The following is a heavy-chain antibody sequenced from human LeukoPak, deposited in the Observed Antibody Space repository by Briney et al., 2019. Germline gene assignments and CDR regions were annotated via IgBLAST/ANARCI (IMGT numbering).Heavy chain of an antibody. CDR1: GFTVSNNY. CDR3: ARLDGSGSYPDY. V-gene: IGHV3-66*04. Sequence: GGSLRLSCEASGFTVSNNYMSWVRQAPGKGLEWVSVIYSGGSTYYDDSVKGRFTISRDNSKNTLYLQMNILRAEDTAVYYCARLDGSGSYPDYWGQGTLVTVSS. D-gene: IGHD3-10*01. CDR2: IYSGGST. J-gene: IGHJ4*02.